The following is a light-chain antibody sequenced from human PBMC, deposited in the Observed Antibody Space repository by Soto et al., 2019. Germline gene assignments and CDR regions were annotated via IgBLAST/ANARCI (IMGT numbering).Light chain of an antibody. CDR1: QSVNSNY. CDR2: GAS. Sequence: EIVLTQSPGTLSVSPGERVTLSCRASQSVNSNYLAWYQQRPGQAPRLLIFGASYRATGIPDRLSGSGSGTYFTLTISRLEPEDFAVYYCQQYSSSPPEFTFGPGTKVDSK. J-gene: IGKJ3*01. V-gene: IGKV3-20*01. CDR3: QQYSSSPPEFT.